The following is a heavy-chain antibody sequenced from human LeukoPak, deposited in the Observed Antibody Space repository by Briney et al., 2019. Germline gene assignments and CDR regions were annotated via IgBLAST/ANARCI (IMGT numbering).Heavy chain of an antibody. D-gene: IGHD2-15*01. V-gene: IGHV3-15*01. J-gene: IGHJ4*02. Sequence: GGSLRLSCAASGFTFSDAWMSWVRQAPGMGLEWVGRIKTKSDGGTTDYAAPVKGRSSISRDDSKTTVYLQINSLKTEDTAVYYCTADMPASSRAADYWGQGTLVTVSS. CDR2: IKTKSDGGTT. CDR1: GFTFSDAW. CDR3: TADMPASSRAADY.